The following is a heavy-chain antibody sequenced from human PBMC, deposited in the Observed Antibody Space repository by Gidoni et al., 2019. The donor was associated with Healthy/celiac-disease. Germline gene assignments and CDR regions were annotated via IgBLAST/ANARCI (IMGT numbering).Heavy chain of an antibody. D-gene: IGHD2-15*01. CDR3: ATIVVVVAASWFDP. J-gene: IGHJ5*02. V-gene: IGHV4-39*01. Sequence: QLQLQESGPGLVKPSETLSLTCTVSGGSISSSSYYWGWIRQPPGKGLEWIGSIYYSGSTYYNPSLKSRVTISVDTSKNQFSLKLSSVTAADTAVYYCATIVVVVAASWFDPWGQGTLVTVSS. CDR1: GGSISSSSYY. CDR2: IYYSGST.